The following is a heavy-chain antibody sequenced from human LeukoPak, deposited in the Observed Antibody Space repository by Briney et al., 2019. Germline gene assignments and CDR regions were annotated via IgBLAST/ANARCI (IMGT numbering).Heavy chain of an antibody. CDR1: GFTFSDYY. CDR3: AILNDAFDI. Sequence: GGSLRLSCAASGFTFSDYYMGWIRQVPGKGLEWVSYIRSTGATKYYTDSVKGRFSISRDNAKNSLYLQMNSLRAEDTALYYCAILNDAFDIWGQGTMVTVSS. V-gene: IGHV3-11*01. CDR2: IRSTGATK. J-gene: IGHJ3*02.